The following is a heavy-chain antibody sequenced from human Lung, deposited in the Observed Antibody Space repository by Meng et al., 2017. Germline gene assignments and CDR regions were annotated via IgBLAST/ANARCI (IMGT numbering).Heavy chain of an antibody. CDR1: VYTFTTYA. V-gene: IGHV1-3*01. CDR2: INAGNGNR. CDR3: ARGHHVSTMMRGVFFDF. D-gene: IGHD3-10*01. J-gene: IGHJ4*02. Sequence: ASVTVSCKASVYTFTTYAMHWVRQAPGQGLEWMGWINAGNGNRKYSQKFLGRVTITRDTSASTAYMELSSLRSEDTAVYYCARGHHVSTMMRGVFFDFWGQGTLVTVSS.